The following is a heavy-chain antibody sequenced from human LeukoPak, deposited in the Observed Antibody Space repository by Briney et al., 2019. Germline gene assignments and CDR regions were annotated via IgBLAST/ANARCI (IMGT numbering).Heavy chain of an antibody. V-gene: IGHV3-7*01. J-gene: IGHJ4*02. CDR2: IKQDGSET. D-gene: IGHD2-21*01. CDR3: ARGLPTGIDYFDY. CDR1: GFTFSTYW. Sequence: GGSLRLSCAASGFTFSTYWMTWVRQAPGKGLEWVANIKQDGSETYYVDSVKGRFTISRDNAKNSLFLQMNSLRVEDTAVYYCARGLPTGIDYFDYWGQGTLVTVSS.